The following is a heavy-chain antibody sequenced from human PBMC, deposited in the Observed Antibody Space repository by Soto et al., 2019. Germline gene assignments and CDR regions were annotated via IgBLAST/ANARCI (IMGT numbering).Heavy chain of an antibody. CDR1: GGSISTYY. CDR3: ARETYSGNYYYMDV. Sequence: QVQLQESGPGLVKPSETLSLTCTVSGGSISTYYWSWIRQPPGKGLEWSGYIYYTGNTNYNPSLKSRVTISLDTSKNQFSLKLTSVTAADTAVYYCARETYSGNYYYMDVCGKGTTVTVSS. CDR2: IYYTGNT. J-gene: IGHJ6*03. V-gene: IGHV4-59*01. D-gene: IGHD3-10*01.